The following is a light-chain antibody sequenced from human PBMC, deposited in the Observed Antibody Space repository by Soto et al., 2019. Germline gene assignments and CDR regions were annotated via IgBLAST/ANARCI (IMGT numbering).Light chain of an antibody. Sequence: EIVLTQSPATLSLSPGERATLSCRASQSFSIYLAWYQQKPGQAPRLLIYDTSTRATGIPARFSGSGSGTDFTLTINSLEPEDFAVYYCQQRNDWPAFGGGTRVEI. CDR1: QSFSIY. CDR2: DTS. J-gene: IGKJ4*01. CDR3: QQRNDWPA. V-gene: IGKV3-11*01.